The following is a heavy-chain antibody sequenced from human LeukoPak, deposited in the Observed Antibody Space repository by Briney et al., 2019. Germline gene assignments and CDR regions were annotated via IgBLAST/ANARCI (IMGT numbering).Heavy chain of an antibody. J-gene: IGHJ5*02. D-gene: IGHD2-2*01. CDR1: GGSISSHH. CDR3: AGYKLEGNRFDT. Sequence: PSETLSLTCTVSGGSISSHHWSWTRHPAGQGLEWIGRIYTGGSTNYNHSLKSRVTMSVDTSKNQFSLKLSSVTAADTAVYYCAGYKLEGNRFDTWGQGTLVTVSS. CDR2: IYTGGST. V-gene: IGHV4-4*07.